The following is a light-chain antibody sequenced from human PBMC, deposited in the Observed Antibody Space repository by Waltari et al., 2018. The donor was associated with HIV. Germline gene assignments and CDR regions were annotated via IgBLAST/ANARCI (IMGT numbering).Light chain of an antibody. CDR2: AAS. Sequence: DIQLTQSPSSLSASVGDRVTITCRASQSFSHSLNWFRQKPGKAPKVLICAASSLQSGVPSRFSGSGSGTDFTLTISSLQPEDFATYYCQQSYSTPPTFGGGTKVEIK. CDR1: QSFSHS. J-gene: IGKJ4*01. CDR3: QQSYSTPPT. V-gene: IGKV1-39*01.